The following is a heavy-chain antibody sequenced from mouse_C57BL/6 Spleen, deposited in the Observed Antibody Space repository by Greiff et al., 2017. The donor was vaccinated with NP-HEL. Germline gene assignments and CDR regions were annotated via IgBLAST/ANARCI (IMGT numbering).Heavy chain of an antibody. CDR3: ASKGDSSGYPY. Sequence: QVQLQQPGAELVKPGASVKMSCKASGYTFTSHWITRVKQRPGQGLEWIGDIYPGSGSTNHNEKFKSKATLTVDTSPSTAYMHLSSLTSEGSAVYYCASKGDSSGYPYWGQGTLVTVSA. J-gene: IGHJ3*01. V-gene: IGHV1-55*01. CDR1: GYTFTSHW. CDR2: IYPGSGST. D-gene: IGHD3-2*02.